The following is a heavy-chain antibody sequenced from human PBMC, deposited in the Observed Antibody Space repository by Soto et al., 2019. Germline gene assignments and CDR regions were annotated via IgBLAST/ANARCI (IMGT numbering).Heavy chain of an antibody. CDR2: IYYSGST. J-gene: IGHJ5*02. Sequence: LSLTCTVSGGSISSYYWSWIRQPPGKGLEWIGYIYYSGSTNYNPSLKSRVTISVDTSKNQFSLKLSSVTAADTAVYYCARTESIRVPTGGFDPWGQGTLVTVSS. D-gene: IGHD3-10*01. CDR1: GGSISSYY. CDR3: ARTESIRVPTGGFDP. V-gene: IGHV4-59*01.